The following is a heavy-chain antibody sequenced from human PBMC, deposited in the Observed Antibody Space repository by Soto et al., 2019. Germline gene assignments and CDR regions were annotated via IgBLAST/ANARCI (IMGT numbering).Heavy chain of an antibody. J-gene: IGHJ4*02. D-gene: IGHD6-19*01. V-gene: IGHV4-39*01. Sequence: SETLSLTCTFSGGSISSSSYYWAWIRQPPGQGLEWIGTIYFSGSTYYKPSLKSRVTISVDTSKNQFSLKLSSVTAADTAVYYCARTTWCSSGWCLDYWGQGTPVT. CDR3: ARTTWCSSGWCLDY. CDR1: GGSISSSSYY. CDR2: IYFSGST.